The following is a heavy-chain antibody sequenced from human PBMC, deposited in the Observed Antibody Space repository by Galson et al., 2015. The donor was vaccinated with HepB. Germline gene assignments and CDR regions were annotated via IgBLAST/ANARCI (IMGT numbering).Heavy chain of an antibody. CDR1: GYTFTGYY. CDR3: ARARRGGNWFDP. V-gene: IGHV1-2*02. D-gene: IGHD1-14*01. CDR2: INPNSGGT. Sequence: SVKASCKASGYTFTGYYMHWVRQAPGQGLEWMGWINPNSGGTNYAQKFQGRVTMTRDTSISTAYMELSRLRSDDTAVYYCARARRGGNWFDPWGQGTLVTVSS. J-gene: IGHJ5*02.